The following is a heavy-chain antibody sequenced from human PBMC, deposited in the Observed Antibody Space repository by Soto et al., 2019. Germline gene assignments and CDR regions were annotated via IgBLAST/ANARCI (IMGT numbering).Heavy chain of an antibody. D-gene: IGHD1-7*01. V-gene: IGHV5-10-1*01. CDR1: GYSFTNYW. Sequence: GESLTISCKGSGYSFTNYWSSWVRQMPGKGLEWMGRIDPSDSYTNYSPSFQGHVTISIDKSISSAYVQWSSLKASDTAIYYCAIRTPSNDYWGQGTLVTVSS. CDR2: IDPSDSYT. CDR3: AIRTPSNDY. J-gene: IGHJ4*02.